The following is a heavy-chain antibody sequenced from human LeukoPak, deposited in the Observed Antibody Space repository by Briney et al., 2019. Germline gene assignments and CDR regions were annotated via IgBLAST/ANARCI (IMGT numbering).Heavy chain of an antibody. Sequence: SQTLSLTCAISGDIVSSNSAAWNWIRQSPSRGLEWLVRTYYRSKWYNDYAVSVKSRITINPDTSKNQFSLQLNSVTPEDTAVYYCARDSYSSGWYLGGGNWFDPWGQGTLVTVSS. CDR3: ARDSYSSGWYLGGGNWFDP. J-gene: IGHJ5*02. V-gene: IGHV6-1*01. CDR1: GDIVSSNSAA. CDR2: TYYRSKWYN. D-gene: IGHD6-13*01.